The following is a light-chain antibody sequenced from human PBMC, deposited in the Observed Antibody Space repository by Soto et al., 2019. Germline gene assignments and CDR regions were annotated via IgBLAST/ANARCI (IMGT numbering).Light chain of an antibody. CDR2: HTS. V-gene: IGKV1-12*01. Sequence: DIQMTQSPPYVSASVGDRVTISCRASQDAGSWLSWFHQKPGGAPNLLIFHTSRKKSGVPPRFAGRGWGTGSPLPTSGLRPGVLGTYFCRHVEVLRALTPGGGT. J-gene: IGKJ4*01. CDR3: RHVEVLRALT. CDR1: QDAGSW.